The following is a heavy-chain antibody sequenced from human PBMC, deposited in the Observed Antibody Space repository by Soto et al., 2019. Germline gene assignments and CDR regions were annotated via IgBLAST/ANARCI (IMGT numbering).Heavy chain of an antibody. Sequence: GGSLRLSCAASGFAFSDFTMNWVRQAPGKGLEWLSYISTSISTIYYADSVKGRFTISRDNAKNSLYLRMNSLRAEDTAVYSCARELGYCSGGNCYLEGAFDIWGQGTMVTVSS. J-gene: IGHJ3*02. CDR1: GFAFSDFT. CDR3: ARELGYCSGGNCYLEGAFDI. D-gene: IGHD2-15*01. V-gene: IGHV3-48*01. CDR2: ISTSISTI.